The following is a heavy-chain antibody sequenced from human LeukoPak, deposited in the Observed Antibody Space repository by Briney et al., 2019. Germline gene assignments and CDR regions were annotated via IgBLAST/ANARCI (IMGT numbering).Heavy chain of an antibody. J-gene: IGHJ4*02. D-gene: IGHD4-23*01. CDR3: ARDLSPYGGNGFGY. V-gene: IGHV4-39*07. CDR2: IYYSGST. Sequence: SETLSLTCTVSGGSISSSSYSWGWIRQPPGKGLEWIGSIYYSGSTYYNPSLKSRVTKSVDTSKNQFSLKLSSVTATDTAVYYCARDLSPYGGNGFGYWGQGTLVTVSS. CDR1: GGSISSSSYS.